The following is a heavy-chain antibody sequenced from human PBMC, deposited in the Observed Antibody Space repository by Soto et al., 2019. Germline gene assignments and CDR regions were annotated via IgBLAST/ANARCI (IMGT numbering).Heavy chain of an antibody. CDR3: AKGAVAGTPTSYYDYGMDG. V-gene: IGHV1-69*12. J-gene: IGHJ6*02. Sequence: QVQLLQSGAEVKKPGSSVRVSCEASGGTFRTYAISWVRQAPGQGLEWMGEIIPIFGTVNYAQKFQGRVTITADESKTTVYMDLRSLRSEDTAVYYCAKGAVAGTPTSYYDYGMDGWGQGTTVTVSS. D-gene: IGHD6-19*01. CDR1: GGTFRTYA. CDR2: IIPIFGTV.